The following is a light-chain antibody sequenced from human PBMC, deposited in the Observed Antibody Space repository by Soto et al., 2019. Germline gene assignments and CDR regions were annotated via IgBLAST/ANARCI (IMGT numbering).Light chain of an antibody. CDR3: ATWDSSLSAAV. Sequence: QSVLTQPPSVSAAPGQKVTISCSGSSSNIGNNYVSWYQHLPGTAPKLLIYDNTKRPSGIPDRFSASKSGTSATLGIAGLQTGDEADYYCATWDSSLSAAVFGGGIQLTVL. CDR1: SSNIGNNY. CDR2: DNT. V-gene: IGLV1-51*01. J-gene: IGLJ7*01.